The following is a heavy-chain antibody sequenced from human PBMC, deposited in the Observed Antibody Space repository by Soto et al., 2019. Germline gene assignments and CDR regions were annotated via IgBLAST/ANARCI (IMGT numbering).Heavy chain of an antibody. V-gene: IGHV1-18*04. CDR3: MIDPMFFGEEGNCFDL. Sequence: QVQLMQSATEVKKPGASVTVSCKASGYTSADFGISWARQAPGQGLEWMGWVSGNNGASNPAPNVQVRIALPFAPLTGVSYMAQRSLRADTTAIYFGMIDPMFFGEEGNCFDLWAQRPLVGFS. CDR2: VSGNNGAS. CDR1: GYTSADFG. J-gene: IGHJ5*01. D-gene: IGHD3-10*02.